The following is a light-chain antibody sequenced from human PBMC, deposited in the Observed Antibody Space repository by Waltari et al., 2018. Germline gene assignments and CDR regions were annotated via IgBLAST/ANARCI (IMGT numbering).Light chain of an antibody. CDR3: AVWDDSLNGLV. Sequence: QSVLTQPPSASGTPGRRVTIPCSGSSSNIGSHTANWYQNLPGMAPKLPIYRNNQWPSGVPDRFSGSRSGTSASLAISGLQSEDEADYYCAVWDDSLNGLVFGGGTKLTVL. V-gene: IGLV1-44*01. CDR2: RNN. CDR1: SSNIGSHT. J-gene: IGLJ3*02.